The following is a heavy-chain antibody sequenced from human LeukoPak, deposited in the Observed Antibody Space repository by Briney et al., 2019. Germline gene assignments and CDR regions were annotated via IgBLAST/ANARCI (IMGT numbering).Heavy chain of an antibody. Sequence: GASVKVSCKASGYTFTGYYMHWVRQAPGQGLEWMGWINPNSGGTNYAQKFQDRVTVTKDTSISTAYMELNSLRSDDTAVYYCARGVGALGYWGQGTLVAVSS. CDR2: INPNSGGT. J-gene: IGHJ4*02. CDR1: GYTFTGYY. D-gene: IGHD1-26*01. CDR3: ARGVGALGY. V-gene: IGHV1-2*02.